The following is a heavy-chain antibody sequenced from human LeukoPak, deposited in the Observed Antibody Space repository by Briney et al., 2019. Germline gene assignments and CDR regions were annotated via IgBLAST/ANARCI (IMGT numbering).Heavy chain of an antibody. V-gene: IGHV4-34*01. D-gene: IGHD1-14*01. CDR1: GFTFSSYS. Sequence: GSLRLSCAASGFTFSSYSMNWVRQPPGKGLEWIGEINHSGSTNYNPSLKSRVTISVDTSKNQFSLKLSSVTAADTAVYYCARGYGNFDYWGQGTLVTVSS. CDR2: INHSGST. CDR3: ARGYGNFDY. J-gene: IGHJ4*02.